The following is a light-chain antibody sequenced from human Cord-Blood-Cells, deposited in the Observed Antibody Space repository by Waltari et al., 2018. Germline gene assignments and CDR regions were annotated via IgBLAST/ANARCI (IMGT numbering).Light chain of an antibody. J-gene: IGKJ1*01. V-gene: IGKV3-20*01. CDR2: GAS. CDR3: QQYGSSPGT. CDR1: QSVSSSY. Sequence: EIVLTQSPGTLSLSQGERATLSCRASQSVSSSYLAWYQQKPGQAPRLLIYGASNRATGIPDRFSGSGSGTDFTLTISRLEPEDFAVYYCQQYGSSPGTFGQGTKVEIK.